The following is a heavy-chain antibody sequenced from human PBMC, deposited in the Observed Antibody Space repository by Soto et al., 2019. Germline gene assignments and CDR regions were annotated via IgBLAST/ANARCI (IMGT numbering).Heavy chain of an antibody. CDR3: ATPSLYFYGMDV. Sequence: SVKVSCKASGGTFSNYGVSWVRQAPGQGLEWMGGITPIFPTPKYAQKFQGRVTITADESTNIAYMELSSLRSEDTAMYYCATPSLYFYGMDVWGQGTTVTVSS. CDR1: GGTFSNYG. V-gene: IGHV1-69*13. CDR2: ITPIFPTP. J-gene: IGHJ6*02.